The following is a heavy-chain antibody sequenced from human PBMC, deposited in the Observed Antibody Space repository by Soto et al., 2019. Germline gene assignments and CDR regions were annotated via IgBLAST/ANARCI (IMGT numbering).Heavy chain of an antibody. CDR3: ANRIGNYYFSGLPFDR. CDR1: GFTFSSHP. CDR2: IGERGDGT. V-gene: IGHV3-23*01. Sequence: EVLLLESGGGLVQPGGSLRLSCAASGFTFSSHPMSWVRQAPGKGLEWVSAIGERGDGTAYRDSVKGRFTISRDNCKNLLYLQMDSLRAEDTAVYYCANRIGNYYFSGLPFDRWGQGTMVTVSS. J-gene: IGHJ3*01. D-gene: IGHD1-26*01.